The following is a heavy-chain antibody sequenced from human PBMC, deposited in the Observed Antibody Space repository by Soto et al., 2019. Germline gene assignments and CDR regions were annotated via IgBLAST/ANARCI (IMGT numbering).Heavy chain of an antibody. CDR2: ISYDGSNK. V-gene: IGHV3-30*18. J-gene: IGHJ4*02. CDR3: AKDRARYCGGGSCYSIFDY. Sequence: QVQLVESGGGVVQPGRSLRLSCAASGFTFSSYGMHWVRQAPGKGLVWVAVISYDGSNKYYADSVKGRFTISRDNSKNTLYLLMNSLRAEDTAVYYCAKDRARYCGGGSCYSIFDYWGQGTLVTVSS. CDR1: GFTFSSYG. D-gene: IGHD2-15*01.